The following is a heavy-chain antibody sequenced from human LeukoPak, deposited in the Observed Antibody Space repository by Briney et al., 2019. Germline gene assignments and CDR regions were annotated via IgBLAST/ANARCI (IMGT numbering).Heavy chain of an antibody. CDR2: ISWNSGSI. CDR1: GSTFDDYA. D-gene: IGHD7-27*01. CDR3: AKDNGLTGYFDY. J-gene: IGHJ4*02. Sequence: GGSLRLSCAASGSTFDDYAMHWVRQAPGKGLEWVSGISWNSGSIGYADSVKGRFTISRDNAKNSLYLQMNSLRAEDTALYYCAKDNGLTGYFDYWGQGTLVTVSS. V-gene: IGHV3-9*01.